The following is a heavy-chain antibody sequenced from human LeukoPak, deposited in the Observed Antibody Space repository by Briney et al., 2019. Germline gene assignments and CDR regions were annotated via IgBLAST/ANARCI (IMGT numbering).Heavy chain of an antibody. CDR3: ARVVSTATDY. J-gene: IGHJ4*02. CDR1: GFTLSSNY. CDR2: VYSGDST. Sequence: GGALRLSCAASGFTLSSNYMTWVRQAPGQGLERVSVVYSGDSTYSADSVKGRFTISRNNSKNTLDLQMNNLRAEDTAIYYCARVVSTATDYWGQGTLVTVSS. V-gene: IGHV3-53*01. D-gene: IGHD5/OR15-5a*01.